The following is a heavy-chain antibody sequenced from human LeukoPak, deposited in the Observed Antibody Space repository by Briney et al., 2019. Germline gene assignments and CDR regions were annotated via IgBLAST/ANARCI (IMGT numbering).Heavy chain of an antibody. CDR2: ISYDGSNK. Sequence: GGSLRLSCAASGFTFSTYALNWVRQAPGKGLEWVAVISYDGSNKYYADSVKGRFTISRDNSKSTLYLQMNSLRAEDTAVYYCARGLSPFLEWLPLDYWGQGTLVTVSS. J-gene: IGHJ4*02. CDR3: ARGLSPFLEWLPLDY. V-gene: IGHV3-30*04. CDR1: GFTFSTYA. D-gene: IGHD3-3*02.